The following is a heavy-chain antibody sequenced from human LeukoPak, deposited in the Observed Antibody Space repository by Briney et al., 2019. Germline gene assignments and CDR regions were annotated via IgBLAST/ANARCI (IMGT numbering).Heavy chain of an antibody. CDR2: MNPNSGNT. V-gene: IGHV1-8*01. J-gene: IGHJ4*02. CDR3: ARSSSVTIPGYYFDY. CDR1: GYTFTSYD. D-gene: IGHD2-21*01. Sequence: ASVKVSCKASGYTFTSYDINWVRQATGQGLKWMGWMNPNSGNTGYAQKFQGRVTMTTDTSTSTAYMELRSLRSDDTAVYYCARSSSVTIPGYYFDYWGQGTLVTVSS.